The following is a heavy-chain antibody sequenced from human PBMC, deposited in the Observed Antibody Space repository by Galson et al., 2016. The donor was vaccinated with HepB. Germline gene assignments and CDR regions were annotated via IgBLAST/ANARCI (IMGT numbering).Heavy chain of an antibody. Sequence: SLRLSCAASEFTFNNCPLHWVRQAPGKGLEWVAVLSHDGVTKFYADSVRARFTISRDKSKTTVYLQMDGLSAGDTAVYYCAREWELEGYFDYWGQGTLVTVSS. CDR2: LSHDGVTK. V-gene: IGHV3-30-3*01. J-gene: IGHJ4*02. CDR1: EFTFNNCP. D-gene: IGHD1-26*01. CDR3: AREWELEGYFDY.